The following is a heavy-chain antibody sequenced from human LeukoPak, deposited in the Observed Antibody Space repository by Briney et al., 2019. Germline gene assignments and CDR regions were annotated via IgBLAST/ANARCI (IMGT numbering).Heavy chain of an antibody. Sequence: GGSLRLSCAASGFTFSSYAMHWVRQAPGKGLEWVAVISYDGTNKYYADSVKGRFTISRDNSKNTLYPQMNSLRAEDTAVYYCARDGSSLPVPNWFDPWGQGTLVTVSS. CDR3: ARDGSSLPVPNWFDP. CDR2: ISYDGTNK. D-gene: IGHD2-2*01. V-gene: IGHV3-30-3*01. J-gene: IGHJ5*02. CDR1: GFTFSSYA.